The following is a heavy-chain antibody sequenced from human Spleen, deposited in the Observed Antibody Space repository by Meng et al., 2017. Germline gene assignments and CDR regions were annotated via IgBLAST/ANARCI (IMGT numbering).Heavy chain of an antibody. CDR3: AKDDNGDLNWFDP. CDR1: GFTFSNYA. V-gene: IGHV3-23*01. J-gene: IGHJ5*02. CDR2: ITDSGAST. D-gene: IGHD4-17*01. Sequence: GGSLRLSCAASGFTFSNYAMSWVRQTPGKGLECVSAITDSGASTDYADSVEGRFTISRDNSKSTLYLQMNSLRAEDTALYYCAKDDNGDLNWFDPWGQGTLVTVSS.